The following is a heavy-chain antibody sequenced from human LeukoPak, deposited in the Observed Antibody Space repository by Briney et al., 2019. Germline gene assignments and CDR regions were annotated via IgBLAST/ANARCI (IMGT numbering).Heavy chain of an antibody. V-gene: IGHV4-61*09. CDR1: GGSISSGSNC. CDR2: IHSNGNT. CDR3: ARAAGPYYYGSGSYPYWFDP. J-gene: IGHJ5*02. Sequence: PSQTLSLTCTVSGGSISSGSNCWSWIWQPAGKGLEWIGHIHSNGNTNYNPSLKSRITISIDTSKNQFSLRLSSVTAADTAVYYCARAAGPYYYGSGSYPYWFDPWGQGTLVTVSS. D-gene: IGHD3-10*01.